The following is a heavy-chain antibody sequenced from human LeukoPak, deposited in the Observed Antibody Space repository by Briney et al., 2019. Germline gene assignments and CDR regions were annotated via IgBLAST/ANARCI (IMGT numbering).Heavy chain of an antibody. CDR3: ATSIVRTPHEYYFNY. CDR1: GYSFTNYW. D-gene: IGHD2-8*01. Sequence: GESLKISCMTSGYSFTNYWIGWVRQMPGRGLEWMGIIYPGDSETTYSPSFQGQVTISADKSVSTAYLQWNSLNAADTALFYCATSIVRTPHEYYFNYWGQGTLVTVSS. CDR2: IYPGDSET. J-gene: IGHJ4*02. V-gene: IGHV5-51*01.